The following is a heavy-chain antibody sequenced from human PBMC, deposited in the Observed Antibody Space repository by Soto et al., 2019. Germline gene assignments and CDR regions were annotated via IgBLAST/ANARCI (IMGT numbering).Heavy chain of an antibody. CDR1: GGSISSYY. J-gene: IGHJ4*02. CDR3: ARRYGDCFDY. D-gene: IGHD4-17*01. V-gene: IGHV4-59*08. Sequence: SETLSLTCTVSGGSISSYYWSWIRQPPGKGLEWIGYIYYSGSTNYNPSLKSRVTISVDTSKNQFSLKLSSVTAADTAVYYCARRYGDCFDYWGQRTPVTISS. CDR2: IYYSGST.